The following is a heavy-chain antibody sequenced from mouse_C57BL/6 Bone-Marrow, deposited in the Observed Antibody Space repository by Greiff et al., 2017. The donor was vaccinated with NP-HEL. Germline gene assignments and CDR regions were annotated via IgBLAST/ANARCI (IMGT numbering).Heavy chain of an antibody. J-gene: IGHJ1*03. D-gene: IGHD1-1*01. CDR3: TRVNYYGSSLYWYFDV. Sequence: DVQLQESGEGLVKPGGSLKLSCAASGFTFSSYAMSWVRQTPEKRLEWVAYISSGGDYIYYADTVKGRFTISRDNARNTLYLQMSSLKSEDTAMYYCTRVNYYGSSLYWYFDVWGTGTTVTVSS. V-gene: IGHV5-9-1*02. CDR2: ISSGGDYI. CDR1: GFTFSSYA.